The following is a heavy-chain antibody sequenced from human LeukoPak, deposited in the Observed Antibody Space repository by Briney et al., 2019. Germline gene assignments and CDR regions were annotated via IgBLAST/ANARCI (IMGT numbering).Heavy chain of an antibody. J-gene: IGHJ4*02. CDR1: GFTFSSYA. D-gene: IGHD6-19*01. CDR2: ISGSGGST. CDR3: ASRSGHVSSHG. Sequence: GGSLRLSCAASGFTFSSYAMSWVRQAPGKGLEWVSAISGSGGSTNYADSVKGRFTISRDNSKNTLYLQMNSLRAEDTAVYYCASRSGHVSSHGWGQGTLVTVSS. V-gene: IGHV3-23*01.